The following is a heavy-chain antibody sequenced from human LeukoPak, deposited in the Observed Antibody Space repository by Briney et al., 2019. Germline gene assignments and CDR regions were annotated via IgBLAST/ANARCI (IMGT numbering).Heavy chain of an antibody. CDR3: AGGSGYLITS. CDR2: IKQNGGET. CDR1: GFSFRRYS. V-gene: IGHV3-7*01. Sequence: GGSLRLSCAATGFSFRRYSMNWVRQAPGKGLEWLAIIKQNGGETNYKDSVNGRFTISRDNSKNSLYLEMNSLRGEDTAVYYCAGGSGYLITSWGQGTLVTVSS. D-gene: IGHD3-9*01. J-gene: IGHJ5*02.